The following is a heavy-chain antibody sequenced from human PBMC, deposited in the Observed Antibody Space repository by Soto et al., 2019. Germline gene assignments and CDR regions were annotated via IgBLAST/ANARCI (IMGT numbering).Heavy chain of an antibody. CDR1: GFTCASYT. J-gene: IGHJ4*02. CDR3: VREYYGSGVI. Sequence: EAQLLESGGGIVEPVGSLRLSCAAAGFTCASYTMSWVRQAPGKGLQWVSYISGGGHNTYYADSVKGRFTISRVDIEGTLYLQMNSLRAADTALYYCVREYYGSGVIWGQGTLVTVSS. CDR2: ISGGGHNT. D-gene: IGHD3-10*01. V-gene: IGHV3-23*01.